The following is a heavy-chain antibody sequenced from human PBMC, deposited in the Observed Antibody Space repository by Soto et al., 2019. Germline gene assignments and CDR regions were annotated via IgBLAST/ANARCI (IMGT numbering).Heavy chain of an antibody. CDR1: GFSLTTSGVG. J-gene: IGHJ3*01. CDR3: AHQRAFYHGSGMSVAFDV. D-gene: IGHD3-10*01. CDR2: IYWNDDN. Sequence: SGPTLVNPTQTLTLTCTFSGFSLTTSGVGVGWFRQPPGKALEWLAVIYWNDDNRYSPSLKSRLTITKDTSKNQVVATMSNMDPVDTATYYCAHQRAFYHGSGMSVAFDVWGQGTMVTVSS. V-gene: IGHV2-5*01.